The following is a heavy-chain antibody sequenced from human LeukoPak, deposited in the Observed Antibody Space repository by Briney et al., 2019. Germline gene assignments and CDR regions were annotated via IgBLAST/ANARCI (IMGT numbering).Heavy chain of an antibody. J-gene: IGHJ5*02. Sequence: PSETLSLTCAVYGGSFSGYYWSWIRQPPGKGLEWIGEINHSGSTNYNPSLKSRVTISVDTSKNQFSLKLSSVTAADTAVYYCARGFVVVPASWFDPWGQGPWSPSPQ. CDR1: GGSFSGYY. CDR2: INHSGST. D-gene: IGHD2-2*01. V-gene: IGHV4-34*01. CDR3: ARGFVVVPASWFDP.